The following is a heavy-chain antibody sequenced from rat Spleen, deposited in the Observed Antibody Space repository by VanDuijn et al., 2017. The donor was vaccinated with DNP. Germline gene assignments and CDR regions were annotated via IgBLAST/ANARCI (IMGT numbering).Heavy chain of an antibody. D-gene: IGHD5-1*01. V-gene: IGHV5-22*01. CDR2: ISYDGGST. J-gene: IGHJ3*01. CDR3: ARPWELGFAY. CDR1: GFTFSDYY. Sequence: EVQLVESGGASVQPGRSLKLSCAASGFTFSDYYMAWVRQAPTKGLEWVAYISYDGGSTYYGDSVKGRFTISRDNAKSTLYLQMNSLRSEDMATYYCARPWELGFAYWGQGTLVTVSS.